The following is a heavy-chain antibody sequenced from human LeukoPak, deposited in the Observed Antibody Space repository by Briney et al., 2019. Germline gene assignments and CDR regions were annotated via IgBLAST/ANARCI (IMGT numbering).Heavy chain of an antibody. CDR2: ICYSGST. CDR3: ARETSQKGAHYMDV. CDR1: GGSISSSSYY. V-gene: IGHV4-39*07. J-gene: IGHJ6*03. Sequence: NPSETLSLTCTVSGGSISSSSYYWGWIRQPPGKGLEWIGSICYSGSTYYNPSLKRRVTISVDTSKNQFSLKVISMTAADTAVYYCARETSQKGAHYMDVWGKGTTVTISS. D-gene: IGHD3-16*01.